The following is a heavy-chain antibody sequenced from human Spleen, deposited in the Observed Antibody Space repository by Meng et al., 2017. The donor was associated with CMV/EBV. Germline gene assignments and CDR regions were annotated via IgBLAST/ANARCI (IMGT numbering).Heavy chain of an antibody. J-gene: IGHJ4*02. Sequence: VELVQSGAEAKKPGSSVKVPCKASGYTFTSHDINWVRQAAGQGLEWMGRINPKSDDTNYAQKFLGRVTMTRDTSINTAYMELSRLTFDDTAVYYCAREGYYGSEADYWGQGTLVTVSS. CDR1: GYTFTSHD. V-gene: IGHV1-2*06. D-gene: IGHD3-10*01. CDR2: INPKSDDT. CDR3: AREGYYGSEADY.